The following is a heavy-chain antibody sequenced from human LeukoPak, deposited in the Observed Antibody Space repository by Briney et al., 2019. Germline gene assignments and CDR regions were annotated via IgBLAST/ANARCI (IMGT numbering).Heavy chain of an antibody. V-gene: IGHV1-18*01. CDR3: ARDLTPTSGWTYDAFDI. CDR1: GYTFTSYG. CDR2: ISAYNGNT. J-gene: IGHJ3*02. D-gene: IGHD6-19*01. Sequence: ASVKVSCKASGYTFTSYGISWVRQAPGQGLEWMGWISAYNGNTNYAQKLQGRVTMTRDTSVSTAYMELSRLRSDDTAVYYCARDLTPTSGWTYDAFDIWGQGTMVTVSS.